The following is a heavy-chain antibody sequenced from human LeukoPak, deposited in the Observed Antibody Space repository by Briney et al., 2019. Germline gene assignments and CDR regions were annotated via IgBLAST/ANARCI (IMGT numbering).Heavy chain of an antibody. CDR3: ARVYSSSWYRLDY. V-gene: IGHV4-39*07. Sequence: SETLSLTCTVSGGSISSSSYYWGWIRQPPGKGLEWIGSICYSGSTYYNPSLKSRVTISVDTSKNQFSLKLSSVTAADTAVYYCARVYSSSWYRLDYWGQGTLVTVSS. D-gene: IGHD6-13*01. CDR2: ICYSGST. CDR1: GGSISSSSYY. J-gene: IGHJ4*02.